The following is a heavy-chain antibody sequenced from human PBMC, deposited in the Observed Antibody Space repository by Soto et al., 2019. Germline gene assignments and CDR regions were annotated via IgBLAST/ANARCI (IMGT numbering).Heavy chain of an antibody. CDR1: GFTFSSYS. CDR2: ITSSCDTI. J-gene: IGHJ4*02. V-gene: IGHV3-48*01. D-gene: IGHD4-17*01. Sequence: GGSLRLSCEASGFTFSSYSMNWVRQAPGKGLEWVSYITSSCDTIYYADSVKGRFTISRDNGKNSLYLQMNSLRAEDTAVYYCARDGSPRVTTKYYFDYWGQGTLVTVSS. CDR3: ARDGSPRVTTKYYFDY.